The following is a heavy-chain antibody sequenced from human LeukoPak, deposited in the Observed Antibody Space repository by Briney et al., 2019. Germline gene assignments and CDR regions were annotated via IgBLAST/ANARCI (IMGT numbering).Heavy chain of an antibody. Sequence: SETLSLTCTVSGYSISSGYYWGWIRQPPGKGLEWIGSIYHSGSTYYNPSLKSRVTISVDTSKNQFSLKLSSVTAADTAVYYCASSSSWRYYYMDVWGKGTTVTVSS. CDR1: GYSISSGYY. J-gene: IGHJ6*03. D-gene: IGHD1-1*01. V-gene: IGHV4-38-2*02. CDR2: IYHSGST. CDR3: ASSSSWRYYYMDV.